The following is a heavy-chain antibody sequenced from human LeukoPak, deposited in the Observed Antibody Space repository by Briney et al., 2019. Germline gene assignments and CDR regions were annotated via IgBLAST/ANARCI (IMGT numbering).Heavy chain of an antibody. CDR2: ISGSGGST. CDR1: GFTFSSYA. CDR3: AKGGGGWYLSVYYFDY. V-gene: IGHV3-23*01. J-gene: IGHJ4*02. Sequence: PGESLRLSCAASGFTFSSYAMSWVRQAPGKGLEWVSAISGSGGSTYYADSVKGRFTISRDNSKNTLYLQMNSLRAEDTAVYYCAKGGGGWYLSVYYFDYWGQGTLVTVSS. D-gene: IGHD6-19*01.